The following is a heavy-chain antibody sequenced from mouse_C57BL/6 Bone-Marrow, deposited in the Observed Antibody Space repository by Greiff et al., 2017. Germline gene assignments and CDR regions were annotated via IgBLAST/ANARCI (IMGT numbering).Heavy chain of an antibody. CDR2: IDPENGAT. J-gene: IGHJ2*01. CDR1: GFNIKDDE. D-gene: IGHD1-1*01. V-gene: IGHV14-4*01. Sequence: VQLQQSGAELVRPGASVTLSCTASGFNIKDDEMHWVKQRPEQGLEWIGWIDPENGATEYASKFQGKVPITADTSSNTAYLQLSSLTSEDTAGYYCTTFYVYGSSPSFDYWGQGTTLTVSS. CDR3: TTFYVYGSSPSFDY.